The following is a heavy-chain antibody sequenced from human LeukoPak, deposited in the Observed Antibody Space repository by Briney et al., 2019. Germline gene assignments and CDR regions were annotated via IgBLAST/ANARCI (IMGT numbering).Heavy chain of an antibody. D-gene: IGHD3-10*01. Sequence: SETLSLTCTVSGYSISSGYYWGWIRQPPGKGLEWIGSIYHSGSTYYNPSLKSRVAISVDTSKNQFSLKVNSVTAADTAVYYCAKSNGYGLIDIWGQGTMVTVSS. J-gene: IGHJ3*02. CDR1: GYSISSGYY. CDR2: IYHSGST. CDR3: AKSNGYGLIDI. V-gene: IGHV4-38-2*02.